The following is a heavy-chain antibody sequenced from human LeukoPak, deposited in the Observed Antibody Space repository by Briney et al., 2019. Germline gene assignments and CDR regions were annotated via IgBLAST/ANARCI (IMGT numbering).Heavy chain of an antibody. D-gene: IGHD6-13*01. V-gene: IGHV1-18*01. CDR1: GYTFTSYG. J-gene: IGHJ4*02. Sequence: ASVKVSCKASGYTFTSYGISWVRQAPGQGLEWMGWISAYNGNTNYAQKLQGRVTMTTDTSTSTAYMELRSLRSDDTAVYYCARLRSRIAAAGTSDYWGQGTLVTVSS. CDR3: ARLRSRIAAAGTSDY. CDR2: ISAYNGNT.